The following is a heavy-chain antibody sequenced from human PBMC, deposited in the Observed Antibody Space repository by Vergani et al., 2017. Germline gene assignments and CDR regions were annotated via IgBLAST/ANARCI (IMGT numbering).Heavy chain of an antibody. CDR1: GYTFTGYY. J-gene: IGHJ4*02. V-gene: IGHV1-2*02. Sequence: QVQLVQSGAEVKKPGASVKVSCKASGYTFTGYYMHWVRQAPGQGLEWMGWINPNSGGTNYAQKFQGRVTMTRDTSISTAYMELSRLRSDDTAVYYCASAYYYDSSGRYYFDYWGQGTLVTVSS. CDR3: ASAYYYDSSGRYYFDY. CDR2: INPNSGGT. D-gene: IGHD3-22*01.